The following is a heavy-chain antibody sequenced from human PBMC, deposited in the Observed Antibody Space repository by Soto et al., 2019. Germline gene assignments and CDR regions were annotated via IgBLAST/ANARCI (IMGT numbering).Heavy chain of an antibody. Sequence: PGGSLRLSCAASGFTVSSNYMSWVRQAPGKGLEWVSVIYSGGSTYYADSVKGRFTISRDNSKNTLYLQMNSLRAEDTAVYYCARERGCSSTSCHPDNWFDPWGQGTLVTVSS. D-gene: IGHD2-2*01. V-gene: IGHV3-53*01. CDR1: GFTVSSNY. J-gene: IGHJ5*02. CDR2: IYSGGST. CDR3: ARERGCSSTSCHPDNWFDP.